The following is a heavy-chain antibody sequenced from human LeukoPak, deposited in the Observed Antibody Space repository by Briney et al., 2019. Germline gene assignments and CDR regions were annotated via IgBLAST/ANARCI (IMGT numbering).Heavy chain of an antibody. CDR1: GFTFTSYD. CDR3: ARGLGAVWIGELLLRAGRGGPKDYYMDV. J-gene: IGHJ6*03. V-gene: IGHV1-8*03. D-gene: IGHD3-10*01. CDR2: MNPNSGNT. Sequence: ASVKVSCKASGFTFTSYDINWVRQSTVQGLEWIGWMNPNSGNTGYSEKFQGRVTITRNTSISTAYMELSSLRSDDTAVYYCARGLGAVWIGELLLRAGRGGPKDYYMDVWGKGTTVTVSS.